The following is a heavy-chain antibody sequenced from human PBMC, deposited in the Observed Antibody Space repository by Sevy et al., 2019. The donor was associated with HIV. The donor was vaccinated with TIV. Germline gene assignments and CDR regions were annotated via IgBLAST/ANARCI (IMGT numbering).Heavy chain of an antibody. V-gene: IGHV4-34*01. Sequence: SDTLSLTCAVYGGSFSGYYWSWIRQPPGKGLEWIGEINHSGSTNYNPSLKSRVTISVDTSKNQFSLKLSSVTAADTAVYYCARVIDDGGIDYWGQGTLVTVSS. J-gene: IGHJ4*02. CDR1: GGSFSGYY. CDR3: ARVIDDGGIDY. CDR2: INHSGST. D-gene: IGHD3-16*01.